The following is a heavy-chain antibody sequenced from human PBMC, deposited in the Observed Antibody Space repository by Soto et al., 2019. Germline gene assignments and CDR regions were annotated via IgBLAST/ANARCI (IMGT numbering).Heavy chain of an antibody. CDR1: GFTFSSYA. CDR2: ISGSGGTT. J-gene: IGHJ5*02. CDR3: ARGYTNIDQ. D-gene: IGHD5-18*01. Sequence: GGSLRLSCAASGFTFSSYAMSWVRQAPGKGLEWVSNISGSGGTTYYTDSVKGRFTISRDNSKNTLYLQMNSLRAEDTAEYYCARGYTNIDQWGQGTLVTVSS. V-gene: IGHV3-23*01.